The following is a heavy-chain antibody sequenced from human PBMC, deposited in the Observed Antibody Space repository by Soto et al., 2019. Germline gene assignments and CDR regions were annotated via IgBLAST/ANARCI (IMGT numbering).Heavy chain of an antibody. D-gene: IGHD4-4*01. Sequence: QVQLVQSGAEVKKPGASVKVSCKASGYTFTGYYMHWVRQAPGQGLEWMGWINPNSGGTNYAQKFQGLVTMTRDTSISTAYMELSRLRSDDTAVYYCARDRGYSNYVYSYGMDVWGQGTTVTVSS. CDR2: INPNSGGT. CDR3: ARDRGYSNYVYSYGMDV. CDR1: GYTFTGYY. V-gene: IGHV1-2*04. J-gene: IGHJ6*02.